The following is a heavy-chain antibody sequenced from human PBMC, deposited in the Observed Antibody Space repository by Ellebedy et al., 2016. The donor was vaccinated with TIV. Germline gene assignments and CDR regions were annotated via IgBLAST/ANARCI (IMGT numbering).Heavy chain of an antibody. Sequence: GESLKISCAASGFTFSGYAMSWVRQAPGKGLEWVSGINAGGGTTNYADSGKGRFTIYRDSSKNTLYLQMNSLRAEDTAVYYCARDAAGNGGKLDYWGQGALVTVSS. D-gene: IGHD4-23*01. CDR2: INAGGGTT. CDR3: ARDAAGNGGKLDY. J-gene: IGHJ4*02. CDR1: GFTFSGYA. V-gene: IGHV3-23*01.